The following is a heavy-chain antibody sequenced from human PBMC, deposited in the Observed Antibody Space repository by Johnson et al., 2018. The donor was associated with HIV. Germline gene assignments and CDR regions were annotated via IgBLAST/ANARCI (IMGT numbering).Heavy chain of an antibody. CDR2: ITWNGGST. V-gene: IGHV3-9*01. CDR1: GFTFDDYA. Sequence: VQLVESGGGLVQPGRSLRLSCAASGFTFDDYAMHWVRQAPGKGLEWVSGITWNGGSTGYADSVKGRFTISRDNAKNSLYLQMNSLGAEDTALYYCARSEGYSYGYNDAFDIWGQGTMVTVSS. J-gene: IGHJ3*02. CDR3: ARSEGYSYGYNDAFDI. D-gene: IGHD5-18*01.